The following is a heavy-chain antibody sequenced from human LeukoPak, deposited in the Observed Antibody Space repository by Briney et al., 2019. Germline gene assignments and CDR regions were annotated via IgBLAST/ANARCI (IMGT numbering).Heavy chain of an antibody. D-gene: IGHD2-2*01. CDR3: AREVREYQLLGSIDY. CDR2: ISSSSSYI. Sequence: GGSLRLSCAASGFTFDDYAMHWVRQAPGKGLEWGSSISSSSSYIYYADSVKGRFTISRDNAKNSLYLQMNSLRAEDTAVYYCAREVREYQLLGSIDYWGQGTLVTVSS. V-gene: IGHV3-21*01. CDR1: GFTFDDYA. J-gene: IGHJ4*02.